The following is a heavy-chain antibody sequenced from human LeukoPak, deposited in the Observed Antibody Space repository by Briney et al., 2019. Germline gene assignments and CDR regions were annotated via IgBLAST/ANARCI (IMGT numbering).Heavy chain of an antibody. CDR3: ARLAYYYDSSGSSFDY. J-gene: IGHJ4*02. CDR1: GFTFSSYG. CDR2: IWYDGGNK. Sequence: PGRSLRLSCAASGFTFSSYGMHWVRQAPGKGLEWVAVIWYDGGNKYYADSVKGRFTISRDNSKNTLYLQMNSLRAEDTAVYYCARLAYYYDSSGSSFDYWGQGTLVTVSS. D-gene: IGHD3-22*01. V-gene: IGHV3-33*01.